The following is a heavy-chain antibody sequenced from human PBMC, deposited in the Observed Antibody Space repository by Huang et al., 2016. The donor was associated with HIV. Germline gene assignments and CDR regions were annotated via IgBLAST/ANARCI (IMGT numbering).Heavy chain of an antibody. V-gene: IGHV1-3*01. CDR1: GFNFLTYA. J-gene: IGHJ5*02. CDR3: ARDKEAGTPFFDP. Sequence: QVQLVQSGAEVEKPGASVNLSCKASGFNFLTYALHWVRQAPGQRLEWMGEIKGDGLTKYTQKFQGRVTITRDRSASTVYVDFKSLTYEDTAVYYCARDKEAGTPFFDPWGQGTLVTVSS. D-gene: IGHD6-19*01. CDR2: IKGDGLT.